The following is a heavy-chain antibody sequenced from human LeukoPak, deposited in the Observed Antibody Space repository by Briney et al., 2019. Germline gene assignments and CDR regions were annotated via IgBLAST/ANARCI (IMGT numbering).Heavy chain of an antibody. Sequence: SETLSLTCTVSGGSISSHYWSWIRQPPGKGLEWIGYIYYSGSTNYNPSLKSRVTISVDTSKNQFSLKLSSVTAADTAVYYCARATYSGSYSWFDPWGQGTLVTVSS. V-gene: IGHV4-59*11. CDR2: IYYSGST. CDR1: GGSISSHY. CDR3: ARATYSGSYSWFDP. J-gene: IGHJ5*02. D-gene: IGHD1-26*01.